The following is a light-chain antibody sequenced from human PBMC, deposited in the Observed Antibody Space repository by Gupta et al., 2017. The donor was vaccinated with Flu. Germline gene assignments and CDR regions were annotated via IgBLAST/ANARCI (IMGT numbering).Light chain of an antibody. V-gene: IGKV3-11*01. CDR3: QKRSNWPPHT. CDR1: QSVGTY. CDR2: DAS. J-gene: IGKJ2*01. Sequence: EIVLTQSPATLSLSPGERATLSCRASQSVGTYLAWYQQKPGQTPRLLIYDASNRDTGIPARFSGSGSGTDFTLTISSRELEDFAVYYCQKRSNWPPHTFGQGTRLEI.